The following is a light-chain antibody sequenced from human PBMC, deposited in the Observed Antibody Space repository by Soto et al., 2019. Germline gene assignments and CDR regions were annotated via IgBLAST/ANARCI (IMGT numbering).Light chain of an antibody. Sequence: ELFLNQSPATLSLSPGERATLSCRASQFLSSYLAWYQQIPGQPPRLLIYDTSNRVTGIPARFSGSRSGTDFTLTISSLDPEDFAVYFCHQLNNFGHGTRLEIK. J-gene: IGKJ5*01. CDR1: QFLSSY. CDR3: HQLNN. V-gene: IGKV3-11*01. CDR2: DTS.